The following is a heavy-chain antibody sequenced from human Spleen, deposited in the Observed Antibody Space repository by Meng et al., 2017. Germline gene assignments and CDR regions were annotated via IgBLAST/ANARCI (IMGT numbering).Heavy chain of an antibody. Sequence: QGPLGQVGAGGKKPGAPVRGSFTASGYTFPSYCIYWVRQAPGQGLEWMGIIDSGGGYTSYAQKFRSRVTMTRDTSTNTVYMELSSLRFEDTAVLYCARSLDTSGHAYFDYWGQGTLVTSPQ. CDR2: IDSGGGYT. CDR3: ARSLDTSGHAYFDY. CDR1: GYTFPSYC. J-gene: IGHJ4*02. D-gene: IGHD3-22*01. V-gene: IGHV1-46*01.